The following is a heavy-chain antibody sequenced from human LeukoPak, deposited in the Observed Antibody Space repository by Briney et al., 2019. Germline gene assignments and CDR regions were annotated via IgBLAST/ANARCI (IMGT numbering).Heavy chain of an antibody. CDR2: ISSSSSYT. D-gene: IGHD6-19*01. J-gene: IGHJ4*02. V-gene: IGHV3-21*01. CDR1: GFTFSSFS. CDR3: ARASSGWAVDLYYFDN. Sequence: GGSLRLSCAACGFTFSSFSIKCVRQAPGKGLEWVSSISSSSSYTYYADSVKGRFTVSRDNAKNSLYLQMNSLRAEDTAVYYCARASSGWAVDLYYFDNWGQGTLVAVSS.